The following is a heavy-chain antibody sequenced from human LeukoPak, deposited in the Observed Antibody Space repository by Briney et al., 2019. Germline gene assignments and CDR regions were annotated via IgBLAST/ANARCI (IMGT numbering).Heavy chain of an antibody. CDR2: ISYDGSNK. J-gene: IGHJ5*02. V-gene: IGHV3-30-3*01. CDR3: ARDLTGITGTTPWFDP. Sequence: PGGSLRLSCAASGFAFSSYAMHWVRQAPGKGLEWVAVISYDGSNKYYADSVKGRFTISRDNSKNTLYLQMNSLRAEDTAVYYCARDLTGITGTTPWFDPWGQGTLVTVSS. D-gene: IGHD1-7*01. CDR1: GFAFSSYA.